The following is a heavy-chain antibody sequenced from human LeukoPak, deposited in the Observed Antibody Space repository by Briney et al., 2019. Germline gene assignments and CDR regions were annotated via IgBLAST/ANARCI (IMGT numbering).Heavy chain of an antibody. Sequence: PSETLFLTCAVSGGSISSSNWWSWVRQPPGKGLEWIGEIYHSGSTNYNPSLKSRVTISVDKSKNQFSLKLSSVTAADTAVYYCARDGGEYYYDSSGYSRDAFDIWGQGTMVTVSS. D-gene: IGHD3-22*01. V-gene: IGHV4-4*02. J-gene: IGHJ3*02. CDR2: IYHSGST. CDR3: ARDGGEYYYDSSGYSRDAFDI. CDR1: GGSISSSNW.